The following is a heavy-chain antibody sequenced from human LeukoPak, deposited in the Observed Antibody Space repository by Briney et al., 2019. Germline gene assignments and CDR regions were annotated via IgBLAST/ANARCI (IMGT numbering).Heavy chain of an antibody. CDR1: GGSISSSSYY. D-gene: IGHD3-22*01. J-gene: IGHJ3*02. Sequence: SETLSLTCTVSGGSISSSSYYWGWIRQPPGKGLEWIGSIYYSGSTYYNPSLKSRVTISVDTSKNQFSLKLSSVTAADSAVYYCARRRHYDSSGYYSDLWAFDIWGQGTMVTVSS. CDR3: ARRRHYDSSGYYSDLWAFDI. CDR2: IYYSGST. V-gene: IGHV4-39*07.